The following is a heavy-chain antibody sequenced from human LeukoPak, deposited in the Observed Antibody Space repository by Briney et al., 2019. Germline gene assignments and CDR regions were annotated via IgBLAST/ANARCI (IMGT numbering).Heavy chain of an antibody. CDR1: RFALSTRGVG. CDR3: AHLEAVRGVTTAPTFDF. Sequence: SGLTLVKPTQTLTLTCTFSRFALSTRGVGVGWIRQLPGKALEWLALIYWDDDKRYSPSLKSRLTITNDTSKNQVVLTMTNMDPVDTATYYCAHLEAVRGVTTAPTFDFWGQGTLVTVSS. D-gene: IGHD3-10*01. CDR2: IYWDDDK. J-gene: IGHJ4*02. V-gene: IGHV2-5*02.